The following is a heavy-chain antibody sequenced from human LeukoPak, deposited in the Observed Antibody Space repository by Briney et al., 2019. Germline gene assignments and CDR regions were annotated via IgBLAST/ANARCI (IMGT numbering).Heavy chain of an antibody. J-gene: IGHJ4*02. CDR1: GFTFSSYA. V-gene: IGHV3-30-3*01. CDR3: ARDDY. Sequence: GGSLRLSCAASGFTFSSYAMHWVRQAPGKGLEWVAVISYDGSNKYYADSVKGRFTISRDNAKNSLYLQMNSLRAEDTAVYYCARDDYWGQGTLVTVSS. CDR2: ISYDGSNK.